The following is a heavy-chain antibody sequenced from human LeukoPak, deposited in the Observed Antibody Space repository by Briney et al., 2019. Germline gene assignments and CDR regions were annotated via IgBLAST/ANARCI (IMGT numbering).Heavy chain of an antibody. J-gene: IGHJ4*02. Sequence: GGSLRLSCAASGFTFSSYAMSWVRQAPGKGLEWVSAISGSGGSTYYAGSVKGRFTISRDNSKNTLYLQMNSLRAEDTAVYYCAKDQTEYSSGWYQGYWGQGTLVTVSS. V-gene: IGHV3-23*01. CDR2: ISGSGGST. D-gene: IGHD6-19*01. CDR1: GFTFSSYA. CDR3: AKDQTEYSSGWYQGY.